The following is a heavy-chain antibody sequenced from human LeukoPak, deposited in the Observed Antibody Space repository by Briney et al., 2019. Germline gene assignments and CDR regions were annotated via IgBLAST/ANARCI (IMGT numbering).Heavy chain of an antibody. CDR1: GGSITSGGYY. J-gene: IGHJ4*02. D-gene: IGHD5-18*01. V-gene: IGHV4-30-2*01. CDR3: AKSRGNSRGYNYGSDYFFDY. CDR2: IYQSGDT. Sequence: SETLSLTCTVSGGSITSGGYYWSWIRQPPGKGLEWIGYIYQSGDTYSNPSLKSRATVSMDRSRNQFSLNLSSVTAEDTAVYYCAKSRGNSRGYNYGSDYFFDYWGQGTLVTVSS.